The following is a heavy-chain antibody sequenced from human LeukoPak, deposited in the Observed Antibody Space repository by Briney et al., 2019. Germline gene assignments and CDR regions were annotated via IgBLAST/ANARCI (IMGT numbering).Heavy chain of an antibody. J-gene: IGHJ5*02. CDR3: ARQYASSGYYLTDWFDP. V-gene: IGHV4-39*01. D-gene: IGHD3-22*01. CDR1: GGSIGSSSYY. CDR2: IYYSGST. Sequence: SETLSLTCTVSGGSIGSSSYYWGWIRQPPGKGLEWIGSIYYSGSTYYNPSLKSRVTISVDTSKNQFSLKLSSVTAADTAVYYCARQYASSGYYLTDWFDPWGQGTLVTVSS.